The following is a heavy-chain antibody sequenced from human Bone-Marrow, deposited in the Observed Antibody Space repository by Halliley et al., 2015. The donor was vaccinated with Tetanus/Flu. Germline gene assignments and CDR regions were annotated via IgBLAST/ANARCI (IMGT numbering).Heavy chain of an antibody. J-gene: IGHJ4*02. CDR3: AKATTAGEDY. CDR2: ISYDGGHE. D-gene: IGHD4-17*01. CDR1: GLTFSNYA. Sequence: SLRLSCAASGLTFSNYAMHWVRQAPGKGLEWVADISYDGGHENFAGSVKGRFTISRDNAKNTLFLQMNSLRPEDTAVYYCAKATTAGEDYWGQGTLVTVSS. V-gene: IGHV3-30*18.